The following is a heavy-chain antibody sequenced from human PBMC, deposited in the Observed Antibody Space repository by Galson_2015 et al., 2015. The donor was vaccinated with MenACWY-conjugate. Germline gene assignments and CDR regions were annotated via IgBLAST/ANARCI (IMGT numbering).Heavy chain of an antibody. Sequence: SLRLSCAASGFTFGDYAVSWVRQAPGKGLEWVGFIRSKAYGGTTEYAASVKGRFTISRDDSKSIAYLQMNSLKTEDTAVYYCTRVGYCAGGVFSPLAYWGQGTLVTVSS. CDR2: IRSKAYGGTT. D-gene: IGHD2-8*02. CDR3: TRVGYCAGGVFSPLAY. CDR1: GFTFGDYA. V-gene: IGHV3-49*04. J-gene: IGHJ4*02.